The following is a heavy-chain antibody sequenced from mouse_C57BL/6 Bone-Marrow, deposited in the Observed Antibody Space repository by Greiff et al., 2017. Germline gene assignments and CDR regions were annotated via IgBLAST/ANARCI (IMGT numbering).Heavy chain of an antibody. J-gene: IGHJ2*01. V-gene: IGHV1-26*01. CDR2: INPNNGGT. CDR3: ARSSYDGYFDY. Sequence: VQLQQSGPELVKPGASVKISCKASGYTFTDYYMNWVKQSHGKSLEWIGDINPNNGGTSYNQKFKGKATLTVDKSSSTAYMELRSLTSEDSAVYYCARSSYDGYFDYWGQGTTLTVSS. CDR1: GYTFTDYY. D-gene: IGHD2-3*01.